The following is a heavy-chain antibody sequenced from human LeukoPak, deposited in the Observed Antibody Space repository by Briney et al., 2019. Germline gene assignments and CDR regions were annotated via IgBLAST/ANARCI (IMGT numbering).Heavy chain of an antibody. CDR3: AKYYYGSGSYAFDI. CDR2: ISGSGGRT. Sequence: GGSLRLSCAASGFTFSNYAMNWVRQAPGKGLEWVSAISGSGGRTYYVDSVKGRLTISRDNSKNTLYLQMNSLRAEDTAVYYCAKYYYGSGSYAFDIWGQGTMVTVSS. V-gene: IGHV3-23*01. J-gene: IGHJ3*02. D-gene: IGHD3-10*01. CDR1: GFTFSNYA.